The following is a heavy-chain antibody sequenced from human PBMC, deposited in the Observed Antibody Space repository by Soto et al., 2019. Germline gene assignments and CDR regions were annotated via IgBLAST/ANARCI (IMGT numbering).Heavy chain of an antibody. CDR3: ASLAPTIVLRYFDWFRGDAFDI. D-gene: IGHD3-9*01. CDR1: GGTFSSYA. Sequence: SVKVSCKASGGTFSSYAISWVRQAPGQGLKWMGGIIPIFGTANYAQKFQGRVTITADESTSTAYMELSSLRSEDTAVYYCASLAPTIVLRYFDWFRGDAFDIWGQGTMVTVS. CDR2: IIPIFGTA. J-gene: IGHJ3*02. V-gene: IGHV1-69*13.